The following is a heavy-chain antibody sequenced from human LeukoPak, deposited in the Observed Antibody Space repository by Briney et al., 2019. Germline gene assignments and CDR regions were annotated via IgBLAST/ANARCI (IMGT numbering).Heavy chain of an antibody. V-gene: IGHV3-66*01. CDR1: GFTVSSNS. J-gene: IGHJ4*02. CDR3: ARDAQDYDSSGYYEY. D-gene: IGHD3-22*01. CDR2: IYSGGST. Sequence: PGGSLRLSCTVSGFTVSSNSMSWVRQAPGKGLEWVSVIYSGGSTYYADSVKGRFTISRDNSKNTLYLQMNSLRAEDTAVYYCARDAQDYDSSGYYEYWGQGTLVTVSS.